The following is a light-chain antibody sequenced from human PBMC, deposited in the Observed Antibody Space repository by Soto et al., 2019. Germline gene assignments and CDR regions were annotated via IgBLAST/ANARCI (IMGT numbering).Light chain of an antibody. CDR2: EVT. Sequence: QSALTQPPSASGSPGQSVIISCTGTNSDVGLYNFVSWYQHHPGNAPKLIIYEVTKRPSGVPDRFSGSKSGNTASLTVSGLRAEDEADYYCSSYGVRNSVLFGGGTKLTVL. J-gene: IGLJ2*01. CDR1: NSDVGLYNF. CDR3: SSYGVRNSVL. V-gene: IGLV2-8*01.